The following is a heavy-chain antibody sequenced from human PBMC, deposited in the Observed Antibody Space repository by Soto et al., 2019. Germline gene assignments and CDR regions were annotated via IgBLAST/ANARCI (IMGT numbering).Heavy chain of an antibody. CDR3: ARGVPGTYAFDI. CDR1: GFTFNRYS. D-gene: IGHD1-7*01. CDR2: ISSSSSNI. J-gene: IGHJ3*02. V-gene: IGHV3-48*02. Sequence: GGSLRLSCVDSGFTFNRYSMNWVRQAPGKGLEWVSYISSSSSNIYYVESVRGRFTISRDNAKNSLYLQMNRLRDEDTAVYYCARGVPGTYAFDIWGQGTMVTVSS.